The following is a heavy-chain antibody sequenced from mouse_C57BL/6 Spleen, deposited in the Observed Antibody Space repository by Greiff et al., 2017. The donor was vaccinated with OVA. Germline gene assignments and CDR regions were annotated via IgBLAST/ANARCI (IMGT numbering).Heavy chain of an antibody. V-gene: IGHV1-9*01. D-gene: IGHD3-1*01. J-gene: IGHJ3*01. CDR1: GYTFTGYW. CDR2: ILPGSCST. Sequence: QVQLQQSGAELMKPGASVKLSCKATGYTFTGYWIAWVKQRPGHGLEWLGEILPGSCSTTYNETFKGKAPFTADTSSNTAYMQLSSLTTEDSAIYYCARRGPLRGFAYWGQGTLVTVSA. CDR3: ARRGPLRGFAY.